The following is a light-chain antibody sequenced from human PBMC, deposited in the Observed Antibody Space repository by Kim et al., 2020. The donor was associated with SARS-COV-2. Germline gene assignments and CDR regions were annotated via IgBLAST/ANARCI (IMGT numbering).Light chain of an antibody. CDR1: SANIGAGYD. CDR3: QSYDSSLSDSV. V-gene: IGLV1-40*01. CDR2: GNS. J-gene: IGLJ2*01. Sequence: GVTISCTGSSANIGAGYDVHWYQHLPGTAPKLLIYGNSNRPSGVPDRFSGSKSGTSASLAITGLQAEDEADYYCQSYDSSLSDSVFGGGTQLTVL.